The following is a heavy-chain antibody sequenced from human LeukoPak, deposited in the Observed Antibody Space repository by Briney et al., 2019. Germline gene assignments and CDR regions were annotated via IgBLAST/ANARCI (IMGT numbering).Heavy chain of an antibody. CDR3: ARGGLNSLAYCGGDCYGYFDY. V-gene: IGHV1-69*13. J-gene: IGHJ4*02. CDR1: GGTFSSYA. Sequence: SVKVSCKASGGTFSSYAISWVRQAPGQGLEWMGGIIPIFGTANYAQKFQGRVTITADESTSTAYMELSSLRSEDPAVYYCARGGLNSLAYCGGDCYGYFDYWGQGTLVTVSS. CDR2: IIPIFGTA. D-gene: IGHD2-21*02.